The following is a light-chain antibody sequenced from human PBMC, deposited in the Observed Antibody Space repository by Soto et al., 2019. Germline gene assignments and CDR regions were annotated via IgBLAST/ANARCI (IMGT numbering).Light chain of an antibody. V-gene: IGLV1-44*01. CDR1: SSNIGSNT. CDR2: SNN. CDR3: AAWDDSLNGQV. Sequence: QSVLTQPPSASGTPGQRVTISCSGSSSNIGSNTVHWYQQLPGTAPKLLIYSNNQRPPGVPDRFSGSKSGTSASLAISGLQSADEADYYCAAWDDSLNGQVFGGGTKLTVL. J-gene: IGLJ3*02.